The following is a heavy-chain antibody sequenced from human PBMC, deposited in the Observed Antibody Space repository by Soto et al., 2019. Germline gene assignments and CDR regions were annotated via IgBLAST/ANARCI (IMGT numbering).Heavy chain of an antibody. CDR1: GFSLSTSGVG. V-gene: IGHV2-5*02. J-gene: IGHJ4*02. Sequence: QITLKESGPTLVKPTQTLTLTCTFSGFSLSTSGVGVGWIRQPPGKALEWLALIYWDDDKRYSPSLKSRLTITKDTSKNQVVLTMTNMDPVDTATYYCAHRTRWGSSESPFDYWGQGTLVTVSS. D-gene: IGHD2-2*01. CDR2: IYWDDDK. CDR3: AHRTRWGSSESPFDY.